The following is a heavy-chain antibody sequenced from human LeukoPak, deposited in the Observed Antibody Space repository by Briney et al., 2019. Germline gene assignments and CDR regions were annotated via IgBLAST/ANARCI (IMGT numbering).Heavy chain of an antibody. CDR2: IKSKFGGDTT. CDR1: GINFNVAW. Sequence: GGSLRLSCAASGINFNVAWMSWVRQAPGKGLEWVGRIKSKFGGDTTDYAAPVKGRFTISRDDSKYTLYLQMYSLKTEDTAMYYCARAHVAAGLAFDIWGQGTMVTVSS. CDR3: ARAHVAAGLAFDI. D-gene: IGHD6-25*01. V-gene: IGHV3-15*01. J-gene: IGHJ3*02.